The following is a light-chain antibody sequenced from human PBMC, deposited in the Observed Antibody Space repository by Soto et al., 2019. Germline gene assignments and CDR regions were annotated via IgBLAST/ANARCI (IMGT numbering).Light chain of an antibody. V-gene: IGKV3-20*01. Sequence: EIVLTQSPGTLSLSPGERATLSCRASQSVSSTYLAWYQHKHGQAPRLLIYGASSRATGIPDRFSGSGSGTDFTLTFSRLEPEDFAVYYCQQYDSSPWTFGQGAKVEMK. CDR1: QSVSSTY. CDR2: GAS. J-gene: IGKJ1*01. CDR3: QQYDSSPWT.